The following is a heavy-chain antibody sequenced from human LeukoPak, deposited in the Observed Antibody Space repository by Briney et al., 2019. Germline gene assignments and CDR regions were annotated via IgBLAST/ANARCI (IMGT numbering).Heavy chain of an antibody. CDR3: ARGAGYFASSDAFDI. D-gene: IGHD1-26*01. V-gene: IGHV3-74*01. J-gene: IGHJ3*02. Sequence: GGSLRLSCAASGFTFSSYWMHWVRQAPGKGLVWVSRINSDGSSTSYADSVKGRFTISRDNAKNTLYLQMNSLRAEDTAVYYCARGAGYFASSDAFDIWGQGTMVTVSS. CDR2: INSDGSST. CDR1: GFTFSSYW.